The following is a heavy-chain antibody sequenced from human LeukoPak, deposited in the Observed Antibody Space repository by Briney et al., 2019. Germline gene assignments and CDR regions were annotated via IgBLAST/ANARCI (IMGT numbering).Heavy chain of an antibody. CDR1: GGSFSGYY. J-gene: IGHJ5*02. CDR3: ARDPEGIVPGAVWFAP. Sequence: SETLSLTCAVYGGSFSGYYWSWIRQPPGKGLEWIGDITHTRSTNYNPSLKSRVSISMDPSDNQFSLKLNSVTAADTAVYYCARDPEGIVPGAVWFAPWSQGILVIVSS. CDR2: ITHTRST. V-gene: IGHV4-34*01. D-gene: IGHD2-2*01.